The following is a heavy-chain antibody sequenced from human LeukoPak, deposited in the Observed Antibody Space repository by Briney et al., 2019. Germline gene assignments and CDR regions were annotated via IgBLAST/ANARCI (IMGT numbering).Heavy chain of an antibody. D-gene: IGHD3-10*01. CDR3: ARDLGFGVPSAFDI. CDR2: IYYSGST. Sequence: PSETLSLTCTVSGGSISSSSYYWGWIRQPPGKGLEWIGSIYYSGSTYYNPSLKSRVTIPVDTSKNQFSLKLSSVTAADTAVYYCARDLGFGVPSAFDIWGQGTMVTVSS. V-gene: IGHV4-39*07. J-gene: IGHJ3*02. CDR1: GGSISSSSYY.